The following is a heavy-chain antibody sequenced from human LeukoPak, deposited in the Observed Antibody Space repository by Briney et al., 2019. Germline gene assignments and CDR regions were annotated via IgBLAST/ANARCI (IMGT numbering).Heavy chain of an antibody. CDR1: GASIRTANYY. V-gene: IGHV4-31*03. CDR2: MEYSVST. D-gene: IGHD3-9*01. CDR3: ARARLVITIRPNWFDP. J-gene: IGHJ5*02. Sequence: PSQTLSLTCTVSGASIRTANYYWSWIRQYPGKGLEWIGYMEYSVSTRYNPSLKSRVVISADTSKNQFSLNLRSVTAADTAVYYCARARLVITIRPNWFDPWGQGTLVTVSS.